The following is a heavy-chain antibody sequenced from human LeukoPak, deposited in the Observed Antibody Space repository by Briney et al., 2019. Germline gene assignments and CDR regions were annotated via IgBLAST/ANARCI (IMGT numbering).Heavy chain of an antibody. J-gene: IGHJ4*02. CDR2: INHSGYT. V-gene: IGHV4-34*01. CDR1: GVSFDDYY. Sequence: ASETLSLTCAVSGVSFDDYYWAWVRQTPGKGLQWIGEINHSGYTNDSPSLKSRVTLSIDTSRKQISLNLRSVTVADAGIYYCTRMTTGHDYWGQGTLVTVSS. CDR3: TRMTTGHDY. D-gene: IGHD4-17*01.